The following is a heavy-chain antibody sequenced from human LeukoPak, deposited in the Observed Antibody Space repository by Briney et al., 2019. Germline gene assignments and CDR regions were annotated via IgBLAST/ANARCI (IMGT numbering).Heavy chain of an antibody. Sequence: GGSLRLSCAASGFTFSNYWMNWVRQAPGKGLVWVSRINSDGSYTDYTDSVKGRFTISRDNSKNTLYLQMNSLRAEDTAVYYCAKGGLLTEITHFDYWGQGTLVTVSS. D-gene: IGHD1/OR15-1a*01. J-gene: IGHJ4*02. CDR1: GFTFSNYW. CDR3: AKGGLLTEITHFDY. V-gene: IGHV3-74*01. CDR2: INSDGSYT.